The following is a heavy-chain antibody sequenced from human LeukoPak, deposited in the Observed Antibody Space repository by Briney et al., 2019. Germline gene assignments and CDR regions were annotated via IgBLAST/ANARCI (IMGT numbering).Heavy chain of an antibody. Sequence: GRSLRLSCAASGFTFSSYGMHWVRQAPGKGLEWVANIKQDGSEMYYVDSVKGRFTISRDNAKNSLYLQMNSLRAEDTAVYYCARGMSTGEYWGQGTLVTVSS. D-gene: IGHD3-16*01. CDR1: GFTFSSYG. J-gene: IGHJ4*02. CDR2: IKQDGSEM. V-gene: IGHV3-7*04. CDR3: ARGMSTGEY.